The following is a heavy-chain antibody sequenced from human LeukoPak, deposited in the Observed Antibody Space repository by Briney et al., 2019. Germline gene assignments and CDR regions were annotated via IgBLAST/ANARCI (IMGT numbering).Heavy chain of an antibody. CDR3: AKTRTHYDILTGYYPDY. V-gene: IGHV3-23*01. D-gene: IGHD3-9*01. CDR1: GFTFSSYA. J-gene: IGHJ4*02. Sequence: GGSLRLSCAASGFTFSSYAMSWVRQAPGKGLEWVSAISGSGGSTYYADSVKGRFTISRDNSKNTLYLQMNSLRAEDTAVYYCAKTRTHYDILTGYYPDYWGQGTLVTVSS. CDR2: ISGSGGST.